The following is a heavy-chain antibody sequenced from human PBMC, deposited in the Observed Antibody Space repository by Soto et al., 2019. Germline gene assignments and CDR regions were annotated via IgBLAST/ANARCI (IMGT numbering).Heavy chain of an antibody. Sequence: ASVKVSCKSSGYTFSNYGVTWVRQAPGQGLEWMGWITPYNGNTHYAQKVQGRVTMTTDTSTSTAYMELWSLRSDDTAVYYCARAGDYGSFYFFDYRGQGTLVTVSS. J-gene: IGHJ4*02. CDR2: ITPYNGNT. D-gene: IGHD3-10*01. V-gene: IGHV1-18*01. CDR3: ARAGDYGSFYFFDY. CDR1: GYTFSNYG.